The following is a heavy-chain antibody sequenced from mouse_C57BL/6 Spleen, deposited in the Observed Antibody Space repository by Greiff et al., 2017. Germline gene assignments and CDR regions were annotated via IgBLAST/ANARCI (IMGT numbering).Heavy chain of an antibody. CDR3: ARHEEAYYSNYVDYAMDY. CDR2: FYPGSGSI. J-gene: IGHJ4*01. V-gene: IGHV1-62-2*01. Sequence: QVQLQQSGAELVKPGASVKLSCKASGYTFTEYTIHWVKQRSGQGLEWIGWFYPGSGSIKYNEKFKDKATLTADKSSSTVYMELSSFTSEDSAVFFCARHEEAYYSNYVDYAMDYWGQGTSVTVSS. D-gene: IGHD2-5*01. CDR1: GYTFTEYT.